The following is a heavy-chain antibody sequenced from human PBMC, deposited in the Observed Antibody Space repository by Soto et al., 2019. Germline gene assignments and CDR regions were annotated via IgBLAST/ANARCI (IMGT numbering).Heavy chain of an antibody. D-gene: IGHD4-17*01. J-gene: IGHJ4*02. CDR2: IYYSGST. CDR3: ARHIRLREFDY. Sequence: QTLSDPYTVSGGTLSRGVYYWGWSRQPPGKGLGWIGSIYYSGSTYYNPSLKSRVTISVDTAKNQFSLKLSSVTAADTAVYYCARHIRLREFDYWGQG. CDR1: GGTLSRGVYY. V-gene: IGHV4-39*01.